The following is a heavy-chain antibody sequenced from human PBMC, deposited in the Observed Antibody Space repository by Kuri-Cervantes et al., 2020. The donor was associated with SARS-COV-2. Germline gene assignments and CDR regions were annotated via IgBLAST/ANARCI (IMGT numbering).Heavy chain of an antibody. D-gene: IGHD2-21*01. Sequence: GGSLRLSCAVSGFTFSGYGMHWVRQAPGKGLEWVAVISYDGSARYYADSVKGRFTISRDNSQNTLHLQMKSLRDEDTAIYYCAKGRAGVHDFWGQGTLVTVSS. V-gene: IGHV3-30*18. J-gene: IGHJ4*02. CDR2: ISYDGSAR. CDR3: AKGRAGVHDF. CDR1: GFTFSGYG.